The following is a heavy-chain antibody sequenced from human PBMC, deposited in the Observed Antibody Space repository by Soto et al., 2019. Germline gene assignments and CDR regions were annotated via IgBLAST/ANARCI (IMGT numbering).Heavy chain of an antibody. J-gene: IGHJ6*04. CDR2: IYYSGST. CDR1: GCSISSYY. V-gene: IGHV4-59*08. CDR3: ASIAAAGTADV. D-gene: IGHD6-13*01. Sequence: SETLSLTCTVSGCSISSYYWSWIRQPPGKGLEWIGYIYYSGSTNYNPSLKSRVTISVDTSKNQFSLKLSSVTAADTAVYYCASIAAAGTADVWGKGTTVTVSS.